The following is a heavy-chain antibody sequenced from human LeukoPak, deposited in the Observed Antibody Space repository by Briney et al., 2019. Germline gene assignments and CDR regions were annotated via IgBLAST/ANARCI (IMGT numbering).Heavy chain of an antibody. D-gene: IGHD3-3*01. CDR3: XXXXXXGVVTHYGMDV. CDR1: GGSFSGYY. J-gene: IGHJ6*02. V-gene: IGHV4-34*01. Sequence: SETLSLTCAVYGGSFSGYYWSWIRQPPGKGLEWIGEINHSGSTNYNPSLKSRVTISVDTSKNQFSLTLSSVTAAGTAVYYCXXXXXXGVVTHYGMDVWGQGTTVTVSS. CDR2: INHSGST.